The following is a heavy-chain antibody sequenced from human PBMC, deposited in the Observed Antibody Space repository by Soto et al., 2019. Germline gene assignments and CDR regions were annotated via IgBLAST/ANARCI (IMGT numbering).Heavy chain of an antibody. V-gene: IGHV3-30*18. J-gene: IGHJ6*02. CDR1: GFTFSSYG. D-gene: IGHD2-2*02. CDR2: ISYYGSNK. Sequence: GSLRLSCAASGFTFSSYGMHWVRQAPGKGLEWVAVISYYGSNKYYADSVKGRFTISRDNSKNTLYLQMNSLRAEDTAVYYCAKDRGGEPTRYCSSTSCYSYYYYGMDVWGQGTTVTVYS. CDR3: AKDRGGEPTRYCSSTSCYSYYYYGMDV.